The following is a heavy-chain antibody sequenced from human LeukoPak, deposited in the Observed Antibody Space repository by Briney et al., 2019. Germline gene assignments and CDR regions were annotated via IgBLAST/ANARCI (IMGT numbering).Heavy chain of an antibody. CDR3: AKEAVAAAGPFDY. Sequence: GGSLRLSCAASGFTFSSYAMSWVRQAPGKGLEWVSSISGSGGSIYYADSVKGRFTISRDNSKSTLYLQMNSLRAEDTAIYYCAKEAVAAAGPFDYWGQGTLVTVSS. D-gene: IGHD6-13*01. J-gene: IGHJ4*02. CDR1: GFTFSSYA. V-gene: IGHV3-23*01. CDR2: ISGSGGSI.